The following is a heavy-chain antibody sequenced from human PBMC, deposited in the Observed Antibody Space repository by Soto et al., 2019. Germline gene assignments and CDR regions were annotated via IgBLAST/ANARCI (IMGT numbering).Heavy chain of an antibody. Sequence: GGSLRLSCAASGFTFSSYAMHWVRQAPGKGLEWVAVISYDGSNKYYADSVKGRFTISRDNSKNTLYLQMNSLRAEDTAVYYCARVAAAAGTHVPYWGQGTLVTVSS. CDR1: GFTFSSYA. CDR2: ISYDGSNK. J-gene: IGHJ4*02. CDR3: ARVAAAAGTHVPY. V-gene: IGHV3-30-3*01. D-gene: IGHD6-13*01.